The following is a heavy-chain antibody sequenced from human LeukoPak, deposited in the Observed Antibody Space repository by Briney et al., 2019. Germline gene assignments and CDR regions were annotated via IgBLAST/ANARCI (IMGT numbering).Heavy chain of an antibody. D-gene: IGHD6-6*01. CDR1: XGTFXSYT. CDR2: IIPILGIA. V-gene: IGHV1-69*04. CDR3: ARDRGRPNWFDP. Sequence: ASXXXSCKASXGTFXSYTISWVRQAPGQGLEWMGRIIPILGIANYEQKFQGRVTITADKSTSTAYMELSSLRSEDTAVYYCARDRGRPNWFDPWGQGTLVTVSS. J-gene: IGHJ5*02.